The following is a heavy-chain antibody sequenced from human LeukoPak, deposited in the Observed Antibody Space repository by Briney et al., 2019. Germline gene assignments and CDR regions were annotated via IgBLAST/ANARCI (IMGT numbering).Heavy chain of an antibody. CDR3: AVRNTSSWSPFDF. J-gene: IGHJ4*02. D-gene: IGHD6-13*01. CDR1: GYTFTNYG. CDR2: ISAYNGDT. V-gene: IGHV1-18*01. Sequence: GASVKVSCKASGYTFTNYGISWVRQAPGQGLEWMGWISAYNGDTNCAQKLQGRVTMTTDTSTSTAYMELRSLRSDDTAIYYCAVRNTSSWSPFDFWGQGTLVTVSS.